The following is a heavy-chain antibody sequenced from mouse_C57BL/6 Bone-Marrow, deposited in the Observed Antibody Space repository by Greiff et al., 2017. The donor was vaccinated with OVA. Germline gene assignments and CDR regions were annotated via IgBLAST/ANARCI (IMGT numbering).Heavy chain of an antibody. CDR1: EYEFPSHD. D-gene: IGHD2-1*01. V-gene: IGHV5-2*01. CDR3: ARGIYGNYSFAD. J-gene: IGHJ3*01. Sequence: DVHLVESGGGLVQPGESLKLSCESTEYEFPSHDMSWVRKTPEQRLELVAAINSDGGSTYYPHTIERRFIISRDNTKMTLYLQMSSLRSEDTALYYCARGIYGNYSFADWGQGTLVTVSA. CDR2: INSDGGST.